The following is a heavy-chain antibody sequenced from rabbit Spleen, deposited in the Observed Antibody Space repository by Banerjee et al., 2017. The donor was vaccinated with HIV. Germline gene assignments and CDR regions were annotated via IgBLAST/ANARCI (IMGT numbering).Heavy chain of an antibody. Sequence: QSLEESGGDLVKPGASLTLTCTASGFSFSSVHWIYWVRQAPGKGLEWIGTIYAGSTGTIDYASWAKGRFTISKTSSTTVTLQMTSLTAADTATYFCARGYSYSYVGVAYVTDYFNLWGQGTLVTVS. J-gene: IGHJ4*01. V-gene: IGHV1S40*01. CDR2: IYAGSTGTI. CDR3: ARGYSYSYVGVAYVTDYFNL. CDR1: GFSFSSVHW. D-gene: IGHD6-1*01.